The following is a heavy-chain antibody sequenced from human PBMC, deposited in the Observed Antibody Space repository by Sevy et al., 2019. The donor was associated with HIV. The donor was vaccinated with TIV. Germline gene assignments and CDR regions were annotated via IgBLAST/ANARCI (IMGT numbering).Heavy chain of an antibody. J-gene: IGHJ3*01. CDR1: XFXXSSYA. CDR2: LSGXXXST. Sequence: GGXLRLXCAASXFXXSSYAMXXXRQAPXKGLEWXSXLSGXXXSTNYADSVKGRFTISRDNSKNTLYLQMNSLRGEDTAIYYCXKDRVWXLXXXFDXWGQGTMVTVSS. V-gene: IGHV3-23*01. CDR3: XKDRVWXLXXXFDX. D-gene: IGHD6-13*01.